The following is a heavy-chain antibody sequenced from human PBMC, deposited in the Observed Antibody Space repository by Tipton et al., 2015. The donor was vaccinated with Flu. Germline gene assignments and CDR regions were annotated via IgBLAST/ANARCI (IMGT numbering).Heavy chain of an antibody. J-gene: IGHJ4*02. D-gene: IGHD3-10*02. CDR3: ARLSFYDVDLKNFYFED. CDR2: LSYSGNT. V-gene: IGHV4-39*01. CDR1: SGSIRSTNYF. Sequence: GLVKPSETLSLTCTVSSGSIRSTNYFCAWIRQPPGKGLEWIGGLSYSGNTYYNPSLKSRVVISLDTSKNQFSLKLTSATASDTAIYFCARLSFYDVDLKNFYFEDWGQGTLVTVSS.